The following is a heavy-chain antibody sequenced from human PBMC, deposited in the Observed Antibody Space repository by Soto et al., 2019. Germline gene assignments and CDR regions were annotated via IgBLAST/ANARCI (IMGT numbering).Heavy chain of an antibody. J-gene: IGHJ6*02. CDR2: INSDGSST. V-gene: IGHV3-74*01. CDR1: GFSFSSYC. CDR3: ARVRGQIYGMDV. D-gene: IGHD3-10*01. Sequence: XVSLRLSCAASGFSFSSYCMHGVRQAPGKGLVWVSRINSDGSSTSYADSVKGRFTISRDNAKNTLYLQMNSLRAEDTAVYYCARVRGQIYGMDVWGQGTTVTVSS.